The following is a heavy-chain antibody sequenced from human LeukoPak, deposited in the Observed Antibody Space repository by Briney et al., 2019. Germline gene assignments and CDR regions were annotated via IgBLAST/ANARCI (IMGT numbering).Heavy chain of an antibody. J-gene: IGHJ4*02. D-gene: IGHD3-22*01. V-gene: IGHV3-23*01. CDR1: GFNFSSYL. CDR2: VCGGGTDT. Sequence: GGSLRLSCRGSGFNFSSYLMTWVRQVPGKGLEWISSVCGGGTDTHYADSVKGRFIISRDDSKSTIYLDLNGLRVEDTAMYYCVRDQWFDGFDLWGQGTLATVSS. CDR3: VRDQWFDGFDL.